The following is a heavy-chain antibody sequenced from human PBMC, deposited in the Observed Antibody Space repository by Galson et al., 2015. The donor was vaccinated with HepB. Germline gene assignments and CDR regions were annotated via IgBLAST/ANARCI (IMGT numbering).Heavy chain of an antibody. V-gene: IGHV3-48*01. CDR2: SDSSTTI. Sequence: SDSSTTIKYADSVKGRFTVSRDNAQNSLFLQMNSLRAEDTAIYYCARQHSSGCLDYWGQGTLVTVSS. CDR3: ARQHSSGCLDY. J-gene: IGHJ4*02. D-gene: IGHD3-22*01.